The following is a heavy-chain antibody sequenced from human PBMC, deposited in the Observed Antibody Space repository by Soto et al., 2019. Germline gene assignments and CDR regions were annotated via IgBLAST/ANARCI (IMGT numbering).Heavy chain of an antibody. D-gene: IGHD2-8*01. Sequence: ASVKVSCKASGFTFTSSAMQWVRQARGQRLEWIGWIVVGSGNTNYAQKFQERVTITRDMSTSTAYMELSSLRSEDTAVYYCAADSSDCTNGVCYAFDIWGQGTMVTVSS. CDR2: IVVGSGNT. V-gene: IGHV1-58*02. CDR1: GFTFTSSA. J-gene: IGHJ3*02. CDR3: AADSSDCTNGVCYAFDI.